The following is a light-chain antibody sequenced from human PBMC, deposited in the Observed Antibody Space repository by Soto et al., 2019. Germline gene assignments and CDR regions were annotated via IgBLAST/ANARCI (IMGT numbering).Light chain of an antibody. CDR2: KAS. CDR1: QSISSW. J-gene: IGKJ3*01. V-gene: IGKV1-5*03. Sequence: DIQMTQSPSTLSASVGDRVTITCRASQSISSWLAWYQQKPGKAPKLLIYKASSLDSGVPSRCSGSGSGTEFTLTISSLQPDDFATYFCQQYSGYPFTFGPGTKVDIK. CDR3: QQYSGYPFT.